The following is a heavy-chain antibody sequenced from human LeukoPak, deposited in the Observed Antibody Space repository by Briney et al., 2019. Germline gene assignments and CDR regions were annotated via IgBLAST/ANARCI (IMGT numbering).Heavy chain of an antibody. D-gene: IGHD3-10*01. Sequence: PSQTLSLTCTVSGGSISSGDYYCSWIRQPPGKGLEWIGYIYYSGSTYYNPSLKSRVTISVDTSKNQFSLKLSSVTAADTAVYYCARTRGARGEYYYYGMDVWGQGTTVTVSS. J-gene: IGHJ6*02. CDR2: IYYSGST. CDR1: GGSISSGDYY. CDR3: ARTRGARGEYYYYGMDV. V-gene: IGHV4-30-4*01.